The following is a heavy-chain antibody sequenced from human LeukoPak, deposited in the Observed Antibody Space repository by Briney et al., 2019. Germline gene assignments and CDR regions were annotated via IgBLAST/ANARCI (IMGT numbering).Heavy chain of an antibody. Sequence: SETLSLTCTVSGGSISSYYWSWIRQPPGKGLEWIGYIYYSGSTNYNPSLKSRVTISVDTSKNQFSLKLSSVTAANTAVYYCARASIAARRYFDYWGQGTLVTVSS. J-gene: IGHJ4*02. V-gene: IGHV4-59*01. CDR2: IYYSGST. D-gene: IGHD6-6*01. CDR3: ARASIAARRYFDY. CDR1: GGSISSYY.